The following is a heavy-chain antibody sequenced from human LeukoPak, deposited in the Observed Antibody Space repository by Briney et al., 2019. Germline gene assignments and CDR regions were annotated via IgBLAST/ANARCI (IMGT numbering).Heavy chain of an antibody. CDR2: ISTSSSYI. J-gene: IGHJ4*02. CDR1: GFTFSNHN. Sequence: GGSLRLSCAASGFTFSNHNMNWVRQVPGKGLEWVSSISTSSSYIYYADSVKGRFTISRDNAKNSLYLQMNSLRAEDTAVYYCARVDPGSYLMFYYVDFWGQGTLVTVSS. CDR3: ARVDPGSYLMFYYVDF. V-gene: IGHV3-21*01. D-gene: IGHD3-10*01.